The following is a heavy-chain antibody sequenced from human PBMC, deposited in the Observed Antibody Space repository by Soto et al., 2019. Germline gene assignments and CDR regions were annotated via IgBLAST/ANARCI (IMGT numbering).Heavy chain of an antibody. V-gene: IGHV1-69*13. CDR1: GGTFSSYA. Sequence: ASVKVSCKASGGTFSSYAISWVRQAPGQGLEWMGGITPIFGTANYAQKFQGRVTITADESTSTAYMELSSLRSEDTAVYYCARAYLRWELLRPRDAFDIWGQGTMVTVSS. CDR2: ITPIFGTA. D-gene: IGHD1-26*01. J-gene: IGHJ3*02. CDR3: ARAYLRWELLRPRDAFDI.